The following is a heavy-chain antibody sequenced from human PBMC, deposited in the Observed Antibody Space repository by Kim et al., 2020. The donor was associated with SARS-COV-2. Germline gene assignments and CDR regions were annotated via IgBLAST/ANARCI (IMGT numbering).Heavy chain of an antibody. V-gene: IGHV3-21*01. CDR3: GVSRYKSFDY. CDR2: ISSSSSYI. J-gene: IGHJ4*02. D-gene: IGHD1-20*01. Sequence: GGSLRLSCAASGFTFSSYSMNWVRQAPGKGLEWVSSISSSSSYIYYADSVKGLFTISRDNAKNSLYLQMNSLRAENTAVYYCGVSRYKSFDYWGQGALVTVSS. CDR1: GFTFSSYS.